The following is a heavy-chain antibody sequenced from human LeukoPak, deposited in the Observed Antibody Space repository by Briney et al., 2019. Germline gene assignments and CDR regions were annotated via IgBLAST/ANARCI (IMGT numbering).Heavy chain of an antibody. J-gene: IGHJ5*01. Sequence: ASVKVSCKATSRISWVRQVPGQGLEWMGWIGSYGGDTYYAQKFQGRVTVTTDTSTSTVYMELRSLRSDDTAVYYCARDLWNFYDDSGYYRDFDSWGQGTLVTVSS. D-gene: IGHD3-22*01. CDR1: TSR. V-gene: IGHV1-18*01. CDR2: IGSYGGDT. CDR3: ARDLWNFYDDSGYYRDFDS.